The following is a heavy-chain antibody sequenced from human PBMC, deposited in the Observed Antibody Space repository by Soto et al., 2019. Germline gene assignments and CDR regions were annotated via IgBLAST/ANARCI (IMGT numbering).Heavy chain of an antibody. CDR2: IWYDGSNK. CDR1: GFSFSSYD. Sequence: PGASLRLSCAASGFSFSSYDIHWVRQAPGKGLEWLAVIWYDGSNKYYADSVKGRFIISRDNSKNTLYLQMNSLRADDTAVYYCARGYSSSRDLGYWGQGT. D-gene: IGHD6-13*01. CDR3: ARGYSSSRDLGY. J-gene: IGHJ4*02. V-gene: IGHV3-33*01.